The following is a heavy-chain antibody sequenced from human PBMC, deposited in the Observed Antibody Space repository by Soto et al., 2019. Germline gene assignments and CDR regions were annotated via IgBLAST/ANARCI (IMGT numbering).Heavy chain of an antibody. J-gene: IGHJ6*02. CDR2: IYTSGSP. D-gene: IGHD2-15*01. V-gene: IGHV4-4*07. Sequence: SETLSLTCIVSGGSISSYYWSWIRQPAGKGLEWIGRIYTSGSPNYNPSLKSRVTMSADTSKNQFSLKMSSVTAADTAVYYCARESGGGGHCSGGSCYGMDVWGQGTTVTVSS. CDR1: GGSISSYY. CDR3: ARESGGGGHCSGGSCYGMDV.